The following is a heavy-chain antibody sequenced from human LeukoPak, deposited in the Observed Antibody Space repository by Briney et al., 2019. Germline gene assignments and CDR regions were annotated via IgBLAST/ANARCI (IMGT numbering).Heavy chain of an antibody. V-gene: IGHV3-23*01. CDR1: GSTFSGFT. J-gene: IGHJ4*02. CDR3: ANGLTTMVSIPYY. D-gene: IGHD5-18*01. CDR2: ISGSGGTT. Sequence: PGGSLRLSCAASGSTFSGFTMNCGRQAPGKGLEWVSAISGSGGTTYYADSVKGRFTISRDNSKNTLYLQMNNLRAEDTAVYYWANGLTTMVSIPYYCGEGNLVTVSS.